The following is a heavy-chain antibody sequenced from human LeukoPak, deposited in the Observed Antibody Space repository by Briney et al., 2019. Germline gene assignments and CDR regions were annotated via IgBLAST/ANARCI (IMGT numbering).Heavy chain of an antibody. J-gene: IGHJ4*02. CDR3: ASLYYFDRSRGWNY. Sequence: SETLSLTCAVFGGSISSANYYWGWIRQPPGKGLEWIGSIYYSGSTYYNSSLKSRVTISVDTSKNQFSLKLSSVTAADTAVYYCASLYYFDRSRGWNYWGRGTLVTVSS. D-gene: IGHD3-22*01. CDR2: IYYSGST. CDR1: GGSISSANYY. V-gene: IGHV4-39*01.